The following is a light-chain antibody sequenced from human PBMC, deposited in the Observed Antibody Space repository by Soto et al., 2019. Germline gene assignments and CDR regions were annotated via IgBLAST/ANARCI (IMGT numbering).Light chain of an antibody. Sequence: EIVLTQSPATLSLSPGERATLSCRASQSVSSSLAWYQQKLGQAPRLLIYEASDRATGIPARFSGSGSGTDCTLILSSREPEDFAVYYCQQGSTWPWTFGQGTKVEIK. CDR2: EAS. J-gene: IGKJ1*01. CDR3: QQGSTWPWT. CDR1: QSVSSS. V-gene: IGKV3-11*01.